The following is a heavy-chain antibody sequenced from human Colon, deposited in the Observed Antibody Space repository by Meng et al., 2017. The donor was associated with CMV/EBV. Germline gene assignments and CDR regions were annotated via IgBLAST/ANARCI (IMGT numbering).Heavy chain of an antibody. CDR3: ARDWYPGDRRGSFDY. CDR2: INPNSGGT. Sequence: QGRLDQSEAERRRPGASGKSSCKASGYPFTGYYIPWVRQAPGQGLEWMGWINPNSGGTNYAQKFQGRVTMTRDTSITTAYMELSRLRSDDTAVYYCARDWYPGDRRGSFDYWGQGTLVTVSS. V-gene: IGHV1-2*02. J-gene: IGHJ4*02. D-gene: IGHD3-22*01. CDR1: GYPFTGYY.